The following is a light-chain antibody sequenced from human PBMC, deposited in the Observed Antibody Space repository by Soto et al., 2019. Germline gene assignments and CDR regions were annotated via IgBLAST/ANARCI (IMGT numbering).Light chain of an antibody. CDR2: AAS. V-gene: IGKV1-9*01. CDR1: QGISSY. CDR3: QQLNSYPRT. J-gene: IGKJ1*01. Sequence: IQLTQSPSSLSASVGDRVTITFRASQGISSYLAWYQQKPGKAPKLLIYAASTLQSGVPSRFSGSGSGTDFTLTISSLQPEDFATYYCQQLNSYPRTFGQGTKVHIK.